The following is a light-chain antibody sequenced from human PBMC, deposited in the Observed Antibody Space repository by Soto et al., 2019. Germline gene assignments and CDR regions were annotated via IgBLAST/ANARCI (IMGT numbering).Light chain of an antibody. Sequence: EIVLTHSPGTLSFSPLERATLSFSASQSVSSSYLAWYQQKPGQAPRLLIYGASSRATGIPDRFSGSGSGTTFTLTISRLEPEDFAVYYCQKYGSSPTKFGQGTKVDIK. J-gene: IGKJ1*01. CDR1: QSVSSSY. CDR2: GAS. CDR3: QKYGSSPTK. V-gene: IGKV3-20*01.